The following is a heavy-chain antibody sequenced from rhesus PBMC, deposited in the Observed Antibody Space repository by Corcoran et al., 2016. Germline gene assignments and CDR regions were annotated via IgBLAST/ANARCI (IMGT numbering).Heavy chain of an antibody. D-gene: IGHD3-16*01. V-gene: IGHV4-173*01. J-gene: IGHJ5-1*01. Sequence: QLQLQESGPGLVKPSETLSLTCAVSGGSISSNYWSWIRQPPGKGLAWIGRIAGSGGSTDYNPSLKSRVTISTDTSKNQFSLKLSSVTAADTAVYYCARYYYSGSYYYNRFDVWGPGVLVTVSS. CDR2: IAGSGGST. CDR1: GGSISSNY. CDR3: ARYYYSGSYYYNRFDV.